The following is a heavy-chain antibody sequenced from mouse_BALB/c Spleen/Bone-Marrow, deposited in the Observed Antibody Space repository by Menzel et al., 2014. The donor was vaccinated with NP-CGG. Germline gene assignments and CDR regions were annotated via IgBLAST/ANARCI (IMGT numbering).Heavy chain of an antibody. V-gene: IGHV3-1*02. D-gene: IGHD3-3*01. Sequence: EVQLVESGPDLVRPSQPLSLTCTVTGYSISSGYTWHWIRQFPGNTLEWMGYIHYSGSTNYNPSLKSRISITRDTSKNQFFLQLNSVTTEDTATYFCSKGTYAMDSWGQGTSVTVSS. CDR2: IHYSGST. J-gene: IGHJ4*01. CDR1: GYSISSGYT. CDR3: SKGTYAMDS.